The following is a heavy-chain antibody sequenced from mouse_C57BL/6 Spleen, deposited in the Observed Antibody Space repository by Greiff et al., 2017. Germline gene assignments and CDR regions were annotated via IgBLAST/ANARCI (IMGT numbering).Heavy chain of an antibody. CDR1: GYSITSGYY. J-gene: IGHJ4*01. CDR3: ARPSPAVPYYDGSSYEAMDY. V-gene: IGHV3-6*01. CDR2: ISYDGSN. Sequence: EVQLVESGPGLVKPSQSLSLTCSVTGYSITSGYYWNWIRQFPGNKLEWMGYISYDGSNNYNPSPKNRISITRDTSKNQFFLKLNSVTTEDTATYYCARPSPAVPYYDGSSYEAMDYWGQGTSVTVSS. D-gene: IGHD1-1*01.